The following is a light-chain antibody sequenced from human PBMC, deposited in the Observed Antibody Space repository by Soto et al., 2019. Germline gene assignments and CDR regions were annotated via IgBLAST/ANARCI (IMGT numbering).Light chain of an antibody. Sequence: IQLTQSPSSLSASVGGRVTITCRASQGIRSLLAWYQQKPGKAPNLLIYGASTLQSGVPSRFSGSGSGTDFTLTIARLQPEDFATYYCQQLSSYPRTFGQGTKLEVK. CDR1: QGIRSL. CDR2: GAS. CDR3: QQLSSYPRT. J-gene: IGKJ1*01. V-gene: IGKV1-9*01.